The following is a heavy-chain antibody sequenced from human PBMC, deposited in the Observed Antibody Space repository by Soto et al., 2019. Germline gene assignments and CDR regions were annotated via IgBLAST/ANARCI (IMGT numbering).Heavy chain of an antibody. CDR2: INPSGGST. CDR3: ARGWVRFLEWLSRKNWFDP. V-gene: IGHV1-46*01. J-gene: IGHJ5*02. D-gene: IGHD3-3*01. Sequence: ASVKGSREASGYTFTSYYMHWVRQAPGQGLEWMGIINPSGGSTSYAQKFQGRVTMTRDTSTSTVYMELSSLRSEDTAVYYCARGWVRFLEWLSRKNWFDPWGQGTLVTVSS. CDR1: GYTFTSYY.